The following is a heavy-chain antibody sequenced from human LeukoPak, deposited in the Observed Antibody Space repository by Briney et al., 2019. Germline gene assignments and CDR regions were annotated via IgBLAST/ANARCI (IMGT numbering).Heavy chain of an antibody. D-gene: IGHD3-22*01. V-gene: IGHV3-33*01. CDR2: IWYDGSNK. J-gene: IGHJ4*02. CDR1: GFTFSSYG. Sequence: GGSLRLSCAASGFTFSSYGMHWVRQAPGKGLEWVAVIWYDGSNKYYADSVKGRFTNSRDDSKNTLYLQMNSLRAEDTAVYYCARDLTTYDSSGYSGLDYWGQGTLVTVSS. CDR3: ARDLTTYDSSGYSGLDY.